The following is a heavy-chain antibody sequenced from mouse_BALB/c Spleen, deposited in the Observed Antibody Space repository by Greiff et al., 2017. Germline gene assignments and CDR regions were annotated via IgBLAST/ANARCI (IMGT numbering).Heavy chain of an antibody. CDR2: ISYSGST. CDR3: AGNWDGGEYYYAMDY. J-gene: IGHJ4*01. D-gene: IGHD4-1*01. V-gene: IGHV3-2*02. Sequence: DVKLQESGPGLVKPSQSLSLTCTVTGYSITSDYAWNWLRQFPGNKLEWMGYISYSGSTSYNPSLKSRISITRDTSKNQFFLQLNSVTTEDTATYYCAGNWDGGEYYYAMDYWGQGTSVTVSA. CDR1: GYSITSDYA.